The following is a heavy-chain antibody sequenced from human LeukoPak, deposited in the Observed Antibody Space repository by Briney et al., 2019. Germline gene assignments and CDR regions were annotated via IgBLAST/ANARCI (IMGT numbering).Heavy chain of an antibody. D-gene: IGHD3-10*01. CDR3: ARDRSPTWDY. CDR1: GFTFSSYS. CDR2: ISSSSSTI. Sequence: GGSLRLSSAASGFTFSSYSMNWVRQAPGKGLEWVSYISSSSSTIYYADSVKGRFTISRDNAKNSLYLQMNSLRAEDTAVYYCARDRSPTWDYWGQGTLVTVSA. V-gene: IGHV3-48*01. J-gene: IGHJ4*02.